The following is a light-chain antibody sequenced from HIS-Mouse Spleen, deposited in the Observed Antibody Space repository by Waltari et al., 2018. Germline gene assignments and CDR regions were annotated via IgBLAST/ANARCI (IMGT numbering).Light chain of an antibody. CDR1: ALPKKY. V-gene: IGLV3-10*01. J-gene: IGLJ2*01. Sequence: SYELTQPPSVSVSPGQTARITCSGDALPKKYAYWYQQKSGQATVLVSYEDSKRPSGIPERVSGSSSGTMATLTISGAQVEDEADYYCYSTDSSGNHRVFGGGTKLTVL. CDR3: YSTDSSGNHRV. CDR2: EDS.